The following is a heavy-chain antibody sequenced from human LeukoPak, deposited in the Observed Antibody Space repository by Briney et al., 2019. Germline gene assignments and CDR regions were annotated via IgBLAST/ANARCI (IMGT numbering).Heavy chain of an antibody. D-gene: IGHD3-9*01. Sequence: ASVKVSYKASGYTFTGYYMHWVRQAPGQGLEWMGWINPNSGGTNYAQKFQGRVTMTRDTSISTAYMELSRLRSDDTAVYYCARVLYDILTGYYRSYYFGYWGQGTLVTVSS. CDR2: INPNSGGT. CDR1: GYTFTGYY. CDR3: ARVLYDILTGYYRSYYFGY. J-gene: IGHJ4*02. V-gene: IGHV1-2*02.